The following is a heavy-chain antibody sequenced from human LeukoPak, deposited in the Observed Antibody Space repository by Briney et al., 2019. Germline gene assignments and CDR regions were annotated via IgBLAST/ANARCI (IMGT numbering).Heavy chain of an antibody. D-gene: IGHD6-19*01. J-gene: IGHJ5*02. CDR2: IRSKTDGGTT. CDR3: TTEPSRGWLVS. Sequence: GGSLRLSCAASGFTFSNAWMSWVRQAPGKGLEWVGRIRSKTDGGTTDYAAPVKGRFTISRDDSKNTLYLQMNSLKTEDTAVYYCTTEPSRGWLVSWGQGTLVTVSS. CDR1: GFTFSNAW. V-gene: IGHV3-15*01.